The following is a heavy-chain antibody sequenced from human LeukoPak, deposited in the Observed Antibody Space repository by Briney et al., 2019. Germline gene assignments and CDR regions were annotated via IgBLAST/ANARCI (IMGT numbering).Heavy chain of an antibody. CDR3: TISTDYWYYGMDV. Sequence: GGSLRLSCAASGFTFDDYAMHWVRQAPGKGPEWVSGISWNSGNIGYADSVKGRPTISRHNSRNTLYLQMSSLRTDDTATYYCTISTDYWYYGMDVGRQGRTVTVYS. J-gene: IGHJ6*01. CDR2: ISWNSGNI. CDR1: GFTFDDYA. D-gene: IGHD2-8*02. V-gene: IGHV3-9*01.